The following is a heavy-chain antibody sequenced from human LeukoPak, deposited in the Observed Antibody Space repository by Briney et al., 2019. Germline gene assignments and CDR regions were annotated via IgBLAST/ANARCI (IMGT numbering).Heavy chain of an antibody. Sequence: GGSLRLSCAASGFTFSSYGMYWVRQAPGKGLEWVAVILYDGSNQYYADSVKGRFTISRDNSENTVDLQMNSLRGEDTAVYYCAKVRSPLYYHYAMDVWGQGTTVTVSS. J-gene: IGHJ6*02. V-gene: IGHV3-30*18. CDR2: ILYDGSNQ. CDR1: GFTFSSYG. CDR3: AKVRSPLYYHYAMDV.